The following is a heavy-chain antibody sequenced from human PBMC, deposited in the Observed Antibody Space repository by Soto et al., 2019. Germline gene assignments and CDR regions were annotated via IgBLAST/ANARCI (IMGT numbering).Heavy chain of an antibody. CDR1: GGTFSSYA. CDR2: IIPTFGTA. Sequence: QVQLVQSGAEVKKPGSSVKVSCKASGGTFSSYAISWVRQAPGQGLEWMGGIIPTFGTANYAQKFQGRVTITADKSTRTAYMELSSLRSEDTAVYYCASSRTMIVRFLEWLSPTDYGMDVWGRGTTVTV. J-gene: IGHJ6*02. CDR3: ASSRTMIVRFLEWLSPTDYGMDV. D-gene: IGHD3-3*01. V-gene: IGHV1-69*06.